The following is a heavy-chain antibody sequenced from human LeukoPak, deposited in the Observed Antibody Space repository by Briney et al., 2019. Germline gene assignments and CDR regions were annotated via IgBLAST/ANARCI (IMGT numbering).Heavy chain of an antibody. J-gene: IGHJ4*02. CDR1: GYTFTNYG. CDR3: ARVLAYCTRTSCHDY. Sequence: VVSVKVSCKASGYTFTNYGISWVRQAPGQGLDWMGWISAYNGNTDYAQKFQGKVTMTTDTSTNTAYMELRSLRSDDTAVYYCARVLAYCTRTSCHDYWGQGTLVTVSS. CDR2: ISAYNGNT. D-gene: IGHD2-2*01. V-gene: IGHV1-18*01.